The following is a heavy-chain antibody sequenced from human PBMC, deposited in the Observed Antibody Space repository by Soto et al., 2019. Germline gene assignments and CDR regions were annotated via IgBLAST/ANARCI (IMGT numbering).Heavy chain of an antibody. CDR3: ARCVAYYYDSPDAAFDI. CDR2: INAGNGNT. J-gene: IGHJ3*02. V-gene: IGHV1-3*01. D-gene: IGHD3-22*01. CDR1: GYTFTSYA. Sequence: GASMKVSCKASGYTFTSYAMHWVRQAPGQRLEWMGWINAGNGNTKYSQKFQGRVTITRYTSASTAYMELSSLRSEDTAVYYCARCVAYYYDSPDAAFDIWGQGTMVTVSS.